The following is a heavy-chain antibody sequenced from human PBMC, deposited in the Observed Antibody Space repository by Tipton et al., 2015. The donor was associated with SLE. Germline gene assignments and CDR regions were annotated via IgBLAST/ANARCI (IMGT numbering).Heavy chain of an antibody. CDR2: INQSGST. V-gene: IGHV4-34*01. D-gene: IGHD3-10*01. Sequence: TLSLTCAVYGESFSGYYWSWIRQPPGKGLEWIGEINQSGSTNYNASLKSRVAISVDTSKNQFSLRLSSVTAADSAVYYCARYELGFGNYYWGQGTLVTVSS. CDR3: ARYELGFGNYY. CDR1: GESFSGYY. J-gene: IGHJ4*02.